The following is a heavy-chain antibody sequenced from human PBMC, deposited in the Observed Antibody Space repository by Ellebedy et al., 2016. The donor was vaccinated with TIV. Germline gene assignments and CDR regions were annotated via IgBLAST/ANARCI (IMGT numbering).Heavy chain of an antibody. J-gene: IGHJ4*02. Sequence: ASVKVSXXASGYTFTRYYIHWVRQAPGQGLEYMGIINPSGVRTTYAQKFQGRVTMTRDTSTSTVYMELSSLRAEDTAVYYCARVAEMAGKLYAPFDYWGQGTLVTVPS. CDR3: ARVAEMAGKLYAPFDY. D-gene: IGHD5-24*01. CDR1: GYTFTRYY. V-gene: IGHV1-46*01. CDR2: INPSGVRT.